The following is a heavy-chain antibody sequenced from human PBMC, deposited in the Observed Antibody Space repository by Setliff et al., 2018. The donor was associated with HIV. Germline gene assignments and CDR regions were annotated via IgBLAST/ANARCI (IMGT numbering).Heavy chain of an antibody. V-gene: IGHV4-34*01. D-gene: IGHD6-19*01. CDR1: GGSFSGDS. CDR3: ARGVYSSGWYLLTRLDP. CDR2: INHNGST. Sequence: PSETLSLTCAVYGGSFSGDSWSWIRQPRIGEINHNGSTNYNPSLKSRVTISVDTSKNQFSLKLSSVTAADTAVYYCARGVYSSGWYLLTRLDPWGQGVRVTVSS. J-gene: IGHJ5*02.